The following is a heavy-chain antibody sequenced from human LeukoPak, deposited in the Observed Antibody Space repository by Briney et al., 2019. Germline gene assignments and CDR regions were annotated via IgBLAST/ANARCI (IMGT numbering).Heavy chain of an antibody. D-gene: IGHD3-22*01. CDR2: IYHSGST. J-gene: IGHJ4*02. Sequence: PSETLSLTCTVSGYSISSGYYWGWIRQPPGKGLEWIGSIYHSGSTYYNPSLKSRVTISVDTSKNQFSLKLSSVTAADTAVYYCARHAFTYYYDSSGVFDYWGQGTLVTVSS. CDR3: ARHAFTYYYDSSGVFDY. V-gene: IGHV4-38-2*02. CDR1: GYSISSGYY.